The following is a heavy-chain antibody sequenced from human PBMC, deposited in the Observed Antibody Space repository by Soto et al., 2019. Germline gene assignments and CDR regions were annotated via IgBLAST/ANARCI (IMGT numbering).Heavy chain of an antibody. Sequence: LTCTVSGGSVSSGGYYWSWIRQHPGKGLEWIGYISYSGSTYYNPSLKSRPTISVDTSKNQFSLKLSSVTAADTAVYYCARRIQLWGENWFDPWGQGTLVTVSS. CDR2: ISYSGST. D-gene: IGHD5-18*01. CDR3: ARRIQLWGENWFDP. J-gene: IGHJ5*02. CDR1: GGSVSSGGYY. V-gene: IGHV4-31*03.